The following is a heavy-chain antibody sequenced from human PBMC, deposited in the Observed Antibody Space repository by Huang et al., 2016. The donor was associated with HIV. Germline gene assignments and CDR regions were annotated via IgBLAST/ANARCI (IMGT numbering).Heavy chain of an antibody. J-gene: IGHJ4*02. CDR3: ARTKGEFDF. D-gene: IGHD3-16*01. CDR2: ISGDNVST. V-gene: IGHV1-18*04. CDR1: GYKFHIYE. Sequence: QIHLVQSGPEVKQPGASVKVSCKASGYKFHIYEITWVRQTPGQGLEGMGWISGDNVSTRFAQKVQDRLTMTTDVSTSTAYLELRSLRLDDTAVYYCARTKGEFDFWGQGALVTVSS.